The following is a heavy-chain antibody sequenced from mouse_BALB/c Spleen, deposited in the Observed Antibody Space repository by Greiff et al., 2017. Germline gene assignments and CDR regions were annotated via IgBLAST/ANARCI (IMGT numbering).Heavy chain of an antibody. CDR2: ISDGGSYT. Sequence: EVKLMESGGGLVKPGGSLKLSCAASGFTFSDYYMYWVRQTPEKRLEWVATISDGGSYTYYPDSVKGRFTISRDNAKNNLYLQMSSLKSEDTAMYYCARGGITTVVAVDYWGQGTTLTVSS. J-gene: IGHJ2*01. CDR1: GFTFSDYY. CDR3: ARGGITTVVAVDY. D-gene: IGHD1-1*01. V-gene: IGHV5-4*02.